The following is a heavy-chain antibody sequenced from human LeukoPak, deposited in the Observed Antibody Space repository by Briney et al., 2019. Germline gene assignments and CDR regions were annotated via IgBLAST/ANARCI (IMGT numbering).Heavy chain of an antibody. J-gene: IGHJ1*01. V-gene: IGHV3-30-3*01. CDR2: VSYDGSNK. D-gene: IGHD6-13*01. CDR1: GFTFSSYA. CDR3: ANVIIAAVGYEYFQY. Sequence: GGSLRLSCAASGFTFSSYAMHWVRQAPGKGLEWVAVVSYDGSNKYYADSVKGRFTISRDNSKNTLYLQMRSLIFEDTAVYYCANVIIAAVGYEYFQYWGQGTLVSVSS.